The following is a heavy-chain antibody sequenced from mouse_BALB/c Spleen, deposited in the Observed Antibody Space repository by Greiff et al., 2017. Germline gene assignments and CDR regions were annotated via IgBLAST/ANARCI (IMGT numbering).Heavy chain of an antibody. CDR3: TREGKLGGYFDY. CDR2: ISSGGSYT. V-gene: IGHV5-6-4*01. Sequence: EVQLVESGGGLVKPGGSLKLSCAASGFTFSSYTMSWVRQTPEKRLEWVATISSGGSYTYYPDSVKGRFTISRDNAKNTLYLQMSSLKSEDTAMYYCTREGKLGGYFDYWGQGTTLTVSS. J-gene: IGHJ2*01. CDR1: GFTFSSYT. D-gene: IGHD4-1*01.